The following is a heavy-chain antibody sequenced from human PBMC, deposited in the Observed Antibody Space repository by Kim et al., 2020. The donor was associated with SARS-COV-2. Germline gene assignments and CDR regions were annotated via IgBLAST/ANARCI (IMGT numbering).Heavy chain of an antibody. J-gene: IGHJ4*02. Sequence: GGTNYAQRFQGRVTMTRDTSISTVSLEMTRLRSDDTAVYYCARSSLLDFDYWGQGTLVTVSS. V-gene: IGHV1-2*02. CDR2: GGT. D-gene: IGHD2-15*01. CDR3: ARSSLLDFDY.